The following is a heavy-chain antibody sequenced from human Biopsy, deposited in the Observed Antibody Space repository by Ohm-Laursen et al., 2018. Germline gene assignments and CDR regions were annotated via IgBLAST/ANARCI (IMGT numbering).Heavy chain of an antibody. J-gene: IGHJ4*02. CDR2: VHHDGRA. V-gene: IGHV4-34*01. CDR3: ARWEVGYSANDLRFDY. Sequence: SDTLSLTCAVYGRTYSGYYWSWIRQPPGKGLEWIGEVHHDGRANYNPSLKSRVTISGDMSKKQFSLKLSGVTAADTAVYYCARWEVGYSANDLRFDYWGQGTLVTVSS. CDR1: GRTYSGYY. D-gene: IGHD5-12*01.